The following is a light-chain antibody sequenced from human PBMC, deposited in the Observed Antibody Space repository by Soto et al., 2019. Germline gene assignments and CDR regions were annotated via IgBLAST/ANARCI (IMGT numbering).Light chain of an antibody. CDR1: QSVTSNR. CDR2: GAS. V-gene: IGKV3-20*01. CDR3: QHFGNSVWT. J-gene: IGKJ1*01. Sequence: VLTQSPGTLSLSPGESAPLSCRASQSVTSNRLAWYQQKPGQAPRLLIYGASSRATGIPDRFSGSGSGTDFTLTVSRLEPEDFAVYYCQHFGNSVWTFGQGTKVEIK.